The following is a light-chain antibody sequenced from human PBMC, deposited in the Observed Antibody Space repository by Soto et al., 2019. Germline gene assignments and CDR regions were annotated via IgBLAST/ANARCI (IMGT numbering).Light chain of an antibody. CDR3: QSADSSGTVV. CDR2: KDS. Sequence: SYELTQPPSVSVSPGQTARITCSGDALPKQYAYWYQQKPGQAPVLVIYKDSERPSGIPERFSGSSSGTTVTSTISGVQAEDEADYYCQSADSSGTVVFGGGTKLTVL. J-gene: IGLJ2*01. CDR1: ALPKQY. V-gene: IGLV3-25*03.